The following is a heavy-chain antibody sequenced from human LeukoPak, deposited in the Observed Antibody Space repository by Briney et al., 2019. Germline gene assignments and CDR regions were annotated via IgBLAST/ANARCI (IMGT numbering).Heavy chain of an antibody. J-gene: IGHJ3*02. D-gene: IGHD3-22*01. CDR3: ARVITGRNGIGAFDI. CDR1: GFTFSSYW. CDR2: IKQDGSEK. Sequence: PGGSLRLSCAASGFTFSSYWMSWVRQAPGKGLEWVANIKQDGSEKYYVDSVKGRFTISRDNAKNSLYLQMNSLRAEDTAVYYCARVITGRNGIGAFDIWGQGTMVTVSS. V-gene: IGHV3-7*01.